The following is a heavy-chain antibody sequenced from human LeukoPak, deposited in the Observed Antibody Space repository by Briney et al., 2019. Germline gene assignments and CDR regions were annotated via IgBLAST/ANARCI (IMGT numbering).Heavy chain of an antibody. CDR3: ARVRVVTALGYFDY. J-gene: IGHJ4*02. D-gene: IGHD2-21*02. Sequence: GGSLRLSCAASGFTFSSYSMNWVRQAPGKGLEWVSSISSSSYIYYADSVKGRFTISRDNAKNSLYLQMNSLRAEDTAVYYCARVRVVTALGYFDYWGQGTLVTVSS. CDR2: ISSSSYI. V-gene: IGHV3-21*01. CDR1: GFTFSSYS.